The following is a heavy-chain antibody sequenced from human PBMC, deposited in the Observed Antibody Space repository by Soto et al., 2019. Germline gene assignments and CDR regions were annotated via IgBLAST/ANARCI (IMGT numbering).Heavy chain of an antibody. J-gene: IGHJ4*02. V-gene: IGHV1-18*01. CDR1: GYTFTSYG. CDR2: ISPYNNA. Sequence: AAVKVSCKASGYTFTSYGISWVRQAPGQGLEWMGWISPYNNADYPQKVQGRVTMTRDTSTSTAYMELRSLRSDDTAVYYCARDRYSNDYWGQGNLVTVSS. D-gene: IGHD3-16*02. CDR3: ARDRYSNDY.